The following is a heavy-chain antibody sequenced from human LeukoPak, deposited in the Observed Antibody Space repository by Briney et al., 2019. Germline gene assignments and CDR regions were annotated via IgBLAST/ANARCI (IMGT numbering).Heavy chain of an antibody. Sequence: SETLSLTCTVSDDSIGSYFWSWIRQPPGKGLEWIGYIYHSGVTHYNPSLKSRVTISVDTTKNQFSLKLSSVTAADTAVYYCARDQSSYTSSSYFDPWGQGALVTVSS. CDR3: ARDQSSYTSSSYFDP. D-gene: IGHD6-6*01. J-gene: IGHJ5*02. V-gene: IGHV4-59*01. CDR1: DDSIGSYF. CDR2: IYHSGVT.